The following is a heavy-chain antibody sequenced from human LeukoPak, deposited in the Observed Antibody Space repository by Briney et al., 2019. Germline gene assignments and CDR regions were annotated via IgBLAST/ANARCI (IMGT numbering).Heavy chain of an antibody. CDR2: ISAYNGNT. CDR3: ARAPFMRRDSSGTDTNFDY. J-gene: IGHJ4*02. V-gene: IGHV1-18*01. Sequence: PSVKLSCKASGYTFTSYGISWVRQAPGQGLEWMGWISAYNGNTNYAQKLQGRVTMTTDTSTSTAYMELRSLRSDDTAVYYCARAPFMRRDSSGTDTNFDYWGKGPLVTVSS. D-gene: IGHD3-22*01. CDR1: GYTFTSYG.